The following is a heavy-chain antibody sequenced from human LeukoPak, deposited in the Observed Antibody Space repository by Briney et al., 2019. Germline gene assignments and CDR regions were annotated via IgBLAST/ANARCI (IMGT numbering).Heavy chain of an antibody. CDR2: INSDGSST. J-gene: IGHJ3*02. Sequence: SGGSLRLSCAASGFTFSSYWMHWVRQAPGKGLVWVSRINSDGSSTSYADSVKGRFTISRDNAKNTLYLQMNSLGAEDTAVYYCARERSSYDAFDIWGQGTMVTVSS. D-gene: IGHD6-13*01. CDR3: ARERSSYDAFDI. V-gene: IGHV3-74*01. CDR1: GFTFSSYW.